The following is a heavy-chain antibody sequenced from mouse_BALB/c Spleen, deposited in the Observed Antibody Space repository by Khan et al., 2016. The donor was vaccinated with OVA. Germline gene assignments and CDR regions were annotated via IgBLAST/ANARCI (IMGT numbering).Heavy chain of an antibody. Sequence: QVQLKQSGAELARPGDSVKLSCKASGYTFTNYWMQWVQQRPGQGLEWIGTTYPGNGATRYPQNFRGKATLTAEQSSNTAYMQLSSLASEDSVVYFCARGEITTGYFDFWGLGTTRTGSS. J-gene: IGHJ2*01. CDR1: GYTFTNYW. CDR3: ARGEITTGYFDF. D-gene: IGHD1-1*01. CDR2: TYPGNGAT. V-gene: IGHV1-87*01.